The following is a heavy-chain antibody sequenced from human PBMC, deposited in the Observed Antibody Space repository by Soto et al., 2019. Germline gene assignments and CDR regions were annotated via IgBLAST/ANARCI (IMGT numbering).Heavy chain of an antibody. V-gene: IGHV4-61*01. Sequence: QVQLQESGPGLVKPSETLSLTCTVSGGSVSSGSYYWSWIRQPPGKGLEWIGYMYYSGSTNYNPSLKSRVAISLDTSKNQFALELSSVTAADTAVDYCARDGYSSSCWDWGQRALVNAST. J-gene: IGHJ4*02. D-gene: IGHD6-13*01. CDR2: MYYSGST. CDR3: ARDGYSSSCWD. CDR1: GGSVSSGSYY.